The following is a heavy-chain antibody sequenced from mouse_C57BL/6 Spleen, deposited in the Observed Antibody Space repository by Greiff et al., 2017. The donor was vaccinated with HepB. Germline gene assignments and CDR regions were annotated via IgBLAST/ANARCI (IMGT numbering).Heavy chain of an antibody. Sequence: QVQLQQPGAELVRPGSSVKLSCKASGYTFTSYWMDWVQQRPGQGLEWIGNIYPSDSETHYNQKFKDKATLTVDKSSSTAYMQLSSLTSEDSAVYYCASRTTVVARYAMDYWGQGTSVTVSS. V-gene: IGHV1-61*01. D-gene: IGHD1-1*01. CDR1: GYTFTSYW. J-gene: IGHJ4*01. CDR2: IYPSDSET. CDR3: ASRTTVVARYAMDY.